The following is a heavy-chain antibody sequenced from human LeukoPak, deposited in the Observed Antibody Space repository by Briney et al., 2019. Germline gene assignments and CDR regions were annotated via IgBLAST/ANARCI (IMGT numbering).Heavy chain of an antibody. D-gene: IGHD6-13*01. CDR2: IPYEGSNK. Sequence: GGSLRLSCEASGFTFSSYGIPWVRQAPAKGPKWGAFIPYEGSNKYYADSVKGRFTISRDNSKNTLYLQMNSLRAEDTAVYYCAKGGIAAAEPGYYYGMDVWGKGTTVTVSS. CDR1: GFTFSSYG. CDR3: AKGGIAAAEPGYYYGMDV. J-gene: IGHJ6*04. V-gene: IGHV3-30*02.